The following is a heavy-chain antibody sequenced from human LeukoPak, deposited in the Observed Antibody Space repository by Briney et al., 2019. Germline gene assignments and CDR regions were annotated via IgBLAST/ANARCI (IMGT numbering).Heavy chain of an antibody. CDR2: ISVYSGNT. CDR3: ARDYYDTSGYFYGSNY. V-gene: IGHV1-18*01. Sequence: ASVKVSCKASGYTFTSYAISWVRQAPGQGLEWMGWISVYSGNTHYAQKVQGRVTMTTDTSTTTAYMELRSLRSDDTAVYYCARDYYDTSGYFYGSNYWGQGTLVTVSS. J-gene: IGHJ4*02. CDR1: GYTFTSYA. D-gene: IGHD3-22*01.